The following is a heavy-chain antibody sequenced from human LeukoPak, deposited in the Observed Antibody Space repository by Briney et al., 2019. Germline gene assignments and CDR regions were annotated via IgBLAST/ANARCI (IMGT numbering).Heavy chain of an antibody. Sequence: ASVKVSCKASGYTFTGYYMHWVRQAPGQGLEWMGWINPNSGGTNYAQKFQGRVTMTRDTSISTAYMELSRLRSDDTAVYYCARVDRDDIVVVPAAYFDYWGQGTLVTVSS. CDR3: ARVDRDDIVVVPAAYFDY. D-gene: IGHD2-2*01. CDR2: INPNSGGT. V-gene: IGHV1-2*02. J-gene: IGHJ4*02. CDR1: GYTFTGYY.